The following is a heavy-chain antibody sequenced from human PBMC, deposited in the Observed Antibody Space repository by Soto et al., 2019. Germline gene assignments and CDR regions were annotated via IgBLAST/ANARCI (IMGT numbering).Heavy chain of an antibody. CDR2: IHPGDGDT. CDR1: GYDFNSDF. V-gene: IGHV5-51*06. J-gene: IGHJ3*02. D-gene: IGHD5-18*01. Sequence: GESLKISCKGSGYDFNSDFVAWVRQVPGKGLEWMAIIHPGDGDTRYSPSFQGRITVSGDKSISTAYLQWSSLKASDTAMYYCARLGTAMVADAFDIWGQGTMVTVSS. CDR3: ARLGTAMVADAFDI.